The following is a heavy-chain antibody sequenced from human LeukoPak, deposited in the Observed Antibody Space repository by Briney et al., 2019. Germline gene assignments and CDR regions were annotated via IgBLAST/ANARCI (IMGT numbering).Heavy chain of an antibody. D-gene: IGHD5-24*01. CDR1: GFTFSSYG. V-gene: IGHV3-33*01. CDR2: IWYDGSNK. CDR3: ARDDIEMATIMYH. Sequence: GRSLRLSCAASGFTFSSYGMHWARQAPGKGLEWVAVIWYDGSNKYYADSVKGRFTISRDNAKNSLYLQLNSLRAEDTAVYYCARDDIEMATIMYHWGQGTLVTVSS. J-gene: IGHJ5*02.